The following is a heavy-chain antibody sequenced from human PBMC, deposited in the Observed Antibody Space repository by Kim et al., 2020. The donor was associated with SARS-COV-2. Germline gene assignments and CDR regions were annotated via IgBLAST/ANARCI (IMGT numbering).Heavy chain of an antibody. Sequence: ASAKGRVTISRDDSKAVAYLQMNSLKTEDTAVYYCSSGGPYSTGWYTYFDYWGQGTLVTVSS. D-gene: IGHD6-19*01. J-gene: IGHJ4*02. V-gene: IGHV3-49*02. CDR3: SSGGPYSTGWYTYFDY.